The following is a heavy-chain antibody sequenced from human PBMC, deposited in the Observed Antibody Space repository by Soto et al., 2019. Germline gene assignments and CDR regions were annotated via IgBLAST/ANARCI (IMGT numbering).Heavy chain of an antibody. D-gene: IGHD6-19*01. V-gene: IGHV4-39*01. J-gene: IGHJ5*02. CDR2: IYYSGST. CDR3: ARHYSSGSRNRFDP. Sequence: KPSETLSLTCSVSGGSINSSSYFWGWVRQPPGKGLEWIGSIYYSGSTYYNPSLRSRVTISVDTSKNQFSLKLSSVTAADTAVFYCARHYSSGSRNRFDPWGQGTLVTVSS. CDR1: GGSINSSSYF.